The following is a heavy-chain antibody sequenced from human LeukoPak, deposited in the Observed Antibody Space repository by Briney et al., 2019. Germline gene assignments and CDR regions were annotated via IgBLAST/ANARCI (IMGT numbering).Heavy chain of an antibody. Sequence: GGSLRLSCAASGFTFSREWMVWVRQAPGKGLEWVSGISDSGDGTYYAESVKGRFTISRDNSKNTLYLQMNSLRAEDTAVYYCAKRYCSGGSCYQFYYYYGMDVWGQGTTVTVSS. CDR2: ISDSGDGT. V-gene: IGHV3-23*01. J-gene: IGHJ6*02. D-gene: IGHD2-15*01. CDR3: AKRYCSGGSCYQFYYYYGMDV. CDR1: GFTFSREW.